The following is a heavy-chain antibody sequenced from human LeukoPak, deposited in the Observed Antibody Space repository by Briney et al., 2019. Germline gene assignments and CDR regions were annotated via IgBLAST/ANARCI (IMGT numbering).Heavy chain of an antibody. CDR1: GGSISSYY. J-gene: IGHJ3*02. CDR3: ARHLTSRWELPLFDI. V-gene: IGHV4-59*08. D-gene: IGHD1-26*01. Sequence: SETLSLTCTVSGGSISSYYWSWIRQPPGKGLEWIGYIYYSGSTNYNPSLKSRVTISVDTSKNQFPLKLSSVTAADTAVYYCARHLTSRWELPLFDIWGQGTMVTVSS. CDR2: IYYSGST.